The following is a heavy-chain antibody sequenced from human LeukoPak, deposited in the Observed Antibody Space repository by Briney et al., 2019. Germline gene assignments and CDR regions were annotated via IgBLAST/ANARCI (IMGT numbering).Heavy chain of an antibody. J-gene: IGHJ3*02. CDR3: ARDRRSHDAFDI. CDR2: ISYDGTNK. Sequence: PGRSLKLSCAASGFTFSTYSMHWVRQAPGKGLEWVAIISYDGTNKYYADSVKGRFTIPRDNSKNTLYLQMNSLRAEDTAVYYCARDRRSHDAFDIWGQGTMVTVSS. V-gene: IGHV3-30*04. CDR1: GFTFSTYS.